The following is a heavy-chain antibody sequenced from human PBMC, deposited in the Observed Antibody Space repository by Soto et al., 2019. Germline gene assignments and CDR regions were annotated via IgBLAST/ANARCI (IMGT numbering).Heavy chain of an antibody. J-gene: IGHJ4*02. CDR1: GFNFSDHY. Sequence: EVQLAESGGGLVQPGGSLRLSCAASGFNFSDHYMDWVRQAPGKGLEWVGRSRDKVHSHTTEYAASVKGRFTISRGDSENSLYLQMNILKTEDTAVYYCARGVVSTGYFDYWGKVILVTVYS. CDR2: SRDKVHSHTT. V-gene: IGHV3-72*01. CDR3: ARGVVSTGYFDY. D-gene: IGHD5-12*01.